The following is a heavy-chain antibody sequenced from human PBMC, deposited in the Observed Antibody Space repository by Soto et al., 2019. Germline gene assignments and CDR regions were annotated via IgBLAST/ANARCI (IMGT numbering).Heavy chain of an antibody. J-gene: IGHJ4*02. CDR3: ARGAADDSSGRRYCDC. V-gene: IGHV1-18*01. CDR1: GYTGTSYG. D-gene: IGHD3-22*01. Sequence: ASVKVSCKASGYTGTSYGISWVRQAPGQGLEWMGWISAYNGNSNYAQKLQGRVTMTTDTSTSTAYMELRCRSSDGTAMYYCARGAADDSSGRRYCDCMGQGTLIAVSS. CDR2: ISAYNGNS.